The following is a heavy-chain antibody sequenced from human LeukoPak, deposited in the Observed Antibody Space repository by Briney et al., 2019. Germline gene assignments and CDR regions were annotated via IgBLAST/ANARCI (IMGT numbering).Heavy chain of an antibody. Sequence: SETLSLTCTVSGGSISSSSYYWGWIRQPPGKGREWFVSIYYSGSTYYNPSLKSRVTISVDTSKNQFSLKLISVTAADTAAYYCARLFRGVIIATYMDVWGKGTTVTISS. CDR1: GGSISSSSYY. J-gene: IGHJ6*03. CDR3: ARLFRGVIIATYMDV. D-gene: IGHD3-10*01. V-gene: IGHV4-39*01. CDR2: IYYSGST.